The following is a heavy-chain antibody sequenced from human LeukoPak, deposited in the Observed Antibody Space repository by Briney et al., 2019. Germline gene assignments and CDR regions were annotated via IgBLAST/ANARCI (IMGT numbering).Heavy chain of an antibody. D-gene: IGHD5-12*01. CDR1: RYTLTGYY. V-gene: IGHV1-2*02. CDR2: INPNRGGT. J-gene: IGHJ3*02. Sequence: ASVKVSCKASRYTLTGYYRHRVRQAPGQGLEWMGWINPNRGGTNYTQKFLGRGTLTRDTSISTAYMELSRLRSDDTAVYYCARPKWLRSSSYAFDIWGQGTMVTVSS. CDR3: ARPKWLRSSSYAFDI.